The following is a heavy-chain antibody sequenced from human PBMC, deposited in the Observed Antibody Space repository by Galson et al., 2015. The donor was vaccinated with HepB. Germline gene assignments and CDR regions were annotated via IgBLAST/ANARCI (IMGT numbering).Heavy chain of an antibody. J-gene: IGHJ4*02. D-gene: IGHD1-26*01. CDR3: ARLIRGWELLSPLGHFDS. CDR1: GYIFSNYW. V-gene: IGHV5-51*01. CDR2: IYPGDSDT. Sequence: QSGAEVKKPGESLKISCKGFGYIFSNYWIGWVRQMPGKGLEWIGVIYPGDSDTRYSPSFQGQVTISADKSINTAYLQWSRLKASDTAMFYCARLIRGWELLSPLGHFDSWGQGTLVTVSS.